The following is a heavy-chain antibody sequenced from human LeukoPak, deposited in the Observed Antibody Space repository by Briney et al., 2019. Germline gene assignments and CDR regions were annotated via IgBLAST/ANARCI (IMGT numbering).Heavy chain of an antibody. CDR2: IYYSGST. D-gene: IGHD3-22*01. Sequence: PSETLSLTCTVSGGSISSSTFYWGWIRQPPGKGLEWIGTIYYSGSTFYNPSLKSRVTVSVDTSKNQFSLKLSSVTAADTAVYYCVRNDYYDSSGPLGWGRGTLVTVSS. J-gene: IGHJ4*02. V-gene: IGHV4-39*07. CDR3: VRNDYYDSSGPLG. CDR1: GGSISSSTFY.